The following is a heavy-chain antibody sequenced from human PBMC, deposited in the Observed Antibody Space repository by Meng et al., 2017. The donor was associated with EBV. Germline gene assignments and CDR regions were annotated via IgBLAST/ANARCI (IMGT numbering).Heavy chain of an antibody. CDR1: GYTFTGYY. CDR3: ARVGIAVAGTGDY. V-gene: IGHV1-2*06. J-gene: IGHJ4*02. Sequence: QVQLVQSGAEVKKPGASVKVSCKASGYTFTGYYMHWVRQAPGQGREWMGRINPNSGGTNYAQKFQGRVTMTRDTSISTAYMELRRLRSDDTAVYYCARVGIAVAGTGDYWGQGTLVTVSS. D-gene: IGHD6-19*01. CDR2: INPNSGGT.